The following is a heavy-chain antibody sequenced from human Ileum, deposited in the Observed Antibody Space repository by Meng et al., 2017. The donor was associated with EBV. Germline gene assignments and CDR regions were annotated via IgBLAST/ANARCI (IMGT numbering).Heavy chain of an antibody. Sequence: QDSGQDLVSPSETLSVSVSVSGCSVSRDDCWSWVRQPPGKGLEWIGETAHSGSTNYSPSLKSRVTISLDKSKNQLSLKLNSVTAADTAVYYCASSDYYRSDYWGQGTLVTVSS. CDR1: GCSVSRDDC. V-gene: IGHV4-4*02. CDR3: ASSDYYRSDY. J-gene: IGHJ4*02. CDR2: TAHSGST. D-gene: IGHD3-22*01.